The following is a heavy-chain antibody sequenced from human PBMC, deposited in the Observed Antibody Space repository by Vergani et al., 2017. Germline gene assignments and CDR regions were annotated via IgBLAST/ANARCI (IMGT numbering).Heavy chain of an antibody. CDR2: IYSGGST. D-gene: IGHD3-22*01. CDR3: ARDRWYYYDSSGYRDAFDI. CDR1: GFTVSSNY. J-gene: IGHJ3*02. Sequence: EVQLVESGGGLIQPGGSLRLSCAASGFTVSSNYMSWVRQAPGKGREWVSVIYSGGSTYYADSVKGRFTISRDNSKNTLYLQMNSLRAEDTAVYYCARDRWYYYDSSGYRDAFDIWGQGTMVTVSS. V-gene: IGHV3-53*01.